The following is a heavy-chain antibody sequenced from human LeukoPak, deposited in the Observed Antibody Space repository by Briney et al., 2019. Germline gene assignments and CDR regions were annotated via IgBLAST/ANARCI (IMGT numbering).Heavy chain of an antibody. V-gene: IGHV3-48*04. D-gene: IGHD2-2*01. CDR2: ISSSGFII. CDR1: GFTFSSYS. CDR3: ARESIVVVPTTMDDASDI. J-gene: IGHJ3*02. Sequence: PGGSLRLSCAASGFTFSSYSMNWVRQAPGKGLEWVSYISSSGFIIYYADSVKGRFTISRDNAKNSLYLQMHSLRVEDTAVYYCARESIVVVPTTMDDASDIWGQGTMVTVSS.